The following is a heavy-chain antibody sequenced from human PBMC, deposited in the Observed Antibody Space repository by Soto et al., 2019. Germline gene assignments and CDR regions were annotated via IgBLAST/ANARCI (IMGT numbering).Heavy chain of an antibody. CDR2: ISWNSGSI. J-gene: IGHJ6*03. Sequence: EVQLVESGGGLVQPGRSLRLSCAASGFTFDDYAMHWVRQGPGKGLEWVSSISWNSGSIGYADSVKGRFTISRDNGKNSLYLQMNRLRAEDTALYYCAKSVATGNDYYYYYIDVWGKGTTVTVSS. CDR1: GFTFDDYA. CDR3: AKSVATGNDYYYYYIDV. D-gene: IGHD5-12*01. V-gene: IGHV3-9*01.